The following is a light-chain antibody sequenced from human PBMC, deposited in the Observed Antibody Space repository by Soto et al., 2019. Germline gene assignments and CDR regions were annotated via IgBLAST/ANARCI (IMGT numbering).Light chain of an antibody. Sequence: QSVLTQPASVSGSPGQSITISCTGTNSDVGGYNYVSWYQQNPGKAPKLMIYEVSNRPSAVSNRFSGSKSGSTASLTISGLQAEDEADYYCSSYTSFSTMVFGGGTTLTVL. CDR1: NSDVGGYNY. CDR3: SSYTSFSTMV. CDR2: EVS. J-gene: IGLJ2*01. V-gene: IGLV2-14*01.